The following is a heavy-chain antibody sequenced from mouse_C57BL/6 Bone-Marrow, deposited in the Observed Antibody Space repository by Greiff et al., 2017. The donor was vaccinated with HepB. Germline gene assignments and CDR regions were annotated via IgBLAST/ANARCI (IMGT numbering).Heavy chain of an antibody. Sequence: VKLMESGAELVKPGASVKLSCKASGYTFTSYWMHWVKQRPGQGLEWIGMIHPNSGSTNYNEKFKSKATLTVDKSSSTAYMQLSSLTSEDSAVYYCARPPFDYWGQGTTLTVSS. CDR2: IHPNSGST. J-gene: IGHJ2*01. V-gene: IGHV1-64*01. CDR1: GYTFTSYW. CDR3: ARPPFDY.